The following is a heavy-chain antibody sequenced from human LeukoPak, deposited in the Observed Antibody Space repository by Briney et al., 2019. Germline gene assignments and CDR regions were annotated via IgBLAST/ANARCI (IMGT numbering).Heavy chain of an antibody. V-gene: IGHV1-69*13. D-gene: IGHD5-18*01. CDR2: IIPIFGTA. J-gene: IGHJ3*02. Sequence: SVKVSCKAFGGTFSSYAISWVRQAPGQGLEWMGGIIPIFGTANYAQKFQGRVTITADESTSTAYMELSSLRSEDTAVYYCARPGYSYGYYAFDIWGQGTMVTVSS. CDR3: ARPGYSYGYYAFDI. CDR1: GGTFSSYA.